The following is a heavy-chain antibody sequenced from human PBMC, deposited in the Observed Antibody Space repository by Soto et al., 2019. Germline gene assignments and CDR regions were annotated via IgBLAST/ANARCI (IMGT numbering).Heavy chain of an antibody. Sequence: PGGSLRLSCSASGFTFSEYSMHWVRQAPGKGLQYVSTISSDGDITYYADSVKGRFTISRDNSKNTLYLQMNSLRPDDTALYYCAKDLTRQLAYWLDPWGQGTQVTVSS. CDR1: GFTFSEYS. CDR3: AKDLTRQLAYWLDP. D-gene: IGHD6-6*01. V-gene: IGHV3-64D*06. CDR2: ISSDGDIT. J-gene: IGHJ5*02.